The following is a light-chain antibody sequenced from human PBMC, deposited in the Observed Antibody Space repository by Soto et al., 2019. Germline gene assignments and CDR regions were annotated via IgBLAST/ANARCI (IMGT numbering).Light chain of an antibody. CDR1: QSVSSH. Sequence: EIVLTQSPATLSLSPGERATLSCRASQSVSSHLAWYQQKPGQAPRLLIYGASSRATGIPDRFSGSGSGTDFTLTLSRLEPEDFAVYYCQKYKAFGQGTRLEIK. J-gene: IGKJ5*01. CDR2: GAS. CDR3: QKYKA. V-gene: IGKV3-20*01.